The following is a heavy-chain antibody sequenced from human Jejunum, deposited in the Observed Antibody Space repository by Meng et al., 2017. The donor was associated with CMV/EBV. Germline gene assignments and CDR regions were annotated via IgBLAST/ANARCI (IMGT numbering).Heavy chain of an antibody. CDR2: ITGSGTPI. Sequence: NNYEMNGVGQDPGKGLEWVAYITGSGTPIYYADSVKGRFTISRDDAKNSLYLQMNSLRAEDTAVYYCARDRYTTSTDLYYGMDVWGQGTTVTVSS. CDR3: ARDRYTTSTDLYYGMDV. J-gene: IGHJ6*02. CDR1: NNYE. D-gene: IGHD3-16*02. V-gene: IGHV3-48*03.